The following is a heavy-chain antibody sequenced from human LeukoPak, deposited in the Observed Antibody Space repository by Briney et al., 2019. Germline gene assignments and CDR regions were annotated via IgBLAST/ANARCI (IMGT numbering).Heavy chain of an antibody. V-gene: IGHV3-11*01. Sequence: GGSPRLSCAASGFTFSNYYMSWIRQTPGKGLEWLSYISGSGGDIHYADSVKGRFTISRDNAKNSLYLQMNSLRAEDTAMYYCARDIRAVGVTLYFDYWGQGILVTVTS. CDR3: ARDIRAVGVTLYFDY. CDR2: ISGSGGDI. J-gene: IGHJ4*02. CDR1: GFTFSNYY. D-gene: IGHD1-26*01.